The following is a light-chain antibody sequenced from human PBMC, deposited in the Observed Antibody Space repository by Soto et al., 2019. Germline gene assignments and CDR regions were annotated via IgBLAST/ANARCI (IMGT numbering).Light chain of an antibody. CDR2: DAS. CDR3: QQRSNWPT. V-gene: IGKV3-11*01. J-gene: IGKJ1*01. CDR1: QSVSSY. Sequence: TQSPSTLSATAGDRVTITCRASQSVSSYLAWYQQKPGQAPRLLIYDASNRATGIPARFSGSGSGTDFTLTISSLEPEDFAVYYCQQRSNWPTFGQGTKVDIK.